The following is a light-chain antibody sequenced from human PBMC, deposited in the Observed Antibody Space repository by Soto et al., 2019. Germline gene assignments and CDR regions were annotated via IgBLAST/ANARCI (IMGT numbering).Light chain of an antibody. CDR1: ISDLGGYNY. CDR2: EVT. Sequence: QSVLTQPASVSGSLGQSITISCTGTISDLGGYNYVSWYQQHPGKAPRLVIYEVTNRPSGVSNRFSGSKSGNTASLTISGLQAEDEADYYCCSYAGSSTPVVFGGGTKVTVL. J-gene: IGLJ2*01. CDR3: CSYAGSSTPVV. V-gene: IGLV2-14*01.